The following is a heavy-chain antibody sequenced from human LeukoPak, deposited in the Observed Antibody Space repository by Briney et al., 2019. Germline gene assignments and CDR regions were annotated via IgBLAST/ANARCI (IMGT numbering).Heavy chain of an antibody. CDR3: AKDVGSSSWYIGYYYYYGMDV. V-gene: IGHV3-23*01. D-gene: IGHD6-13*01. Sequence: PGGSLRLSCAASGSTFSSYAMSWVRQAPGKGLEWVSAISGSGGSTYYADSVKGRFTISRDNSKNTLYLQMNSLRAEDTAVYYCAKDVGSSSWYIGYYYYYGMDVWGQGTTVTVSS. CDR1: GSTFSSYA. CDR2: ISGSGGST. J-gene: IGHJ6*02.